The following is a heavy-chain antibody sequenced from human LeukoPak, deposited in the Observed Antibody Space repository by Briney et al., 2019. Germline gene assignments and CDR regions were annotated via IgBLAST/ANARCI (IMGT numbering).Heavy chain of an antibody. V-gene: IGHV4-39*01. J-gene: IGHJ4*02. CDR1: GGSISSSSYY. D-gene: IGHD3-9*01. CDR3: ARGDVLTSLDY. Sequence: SETLSLTCTVSGGSISSSSYYWGWIRQPPGKGLEWIGSIYYSGSTYYNPSLKSRVTISVDTSKNQFSLKLSSVTAADTAVYYCARGDVLTSLDYWGQGTLVTVSS. CDR2: IYYSGST.